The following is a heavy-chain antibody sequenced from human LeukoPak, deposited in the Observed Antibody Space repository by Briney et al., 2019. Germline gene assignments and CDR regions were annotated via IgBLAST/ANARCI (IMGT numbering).Heavy chain of an antibody. J-gene: IGHJ4*02. CDR2: INSDGSST. V-gene: IGHV3-74*01. CDR1: GFTFSSYW. CDR3: AKDPRRYRRTGGYFDY. Sequence: GGSLRLSCAASGFTFSSYWMHWVRQAPGKGLVWVSRINSDGSSTSYADSVKGRFTISRDNAKNTLYLQMISLRTEDTAVYYCAKDPRRYRRTGGYFDYWGQGTLVTVSS. D-gene: IGHD1-26*01.